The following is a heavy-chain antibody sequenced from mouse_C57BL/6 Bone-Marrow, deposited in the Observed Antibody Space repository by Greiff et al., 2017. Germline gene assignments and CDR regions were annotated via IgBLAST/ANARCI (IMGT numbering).Heavy chain of an antibody. CDR2: IYPGDGDT. CDR1: GYAFSSSW. V-gene: IGHV1-82*01. CDR3: ARGFITTVA. J-gene: IGHJ4*01. D-gene: IGHD1-1*01. Sequence: QVQLQQSGPELVKPGASVTISCKASGYAFSSSWMNWVKQRPGKGLEWIGRIYPGDGDTNYNGKFKGKATLTADKSSSTAYMQLSSLTSEDSAVYFCARGFITTVARGQGTSVTVSS.